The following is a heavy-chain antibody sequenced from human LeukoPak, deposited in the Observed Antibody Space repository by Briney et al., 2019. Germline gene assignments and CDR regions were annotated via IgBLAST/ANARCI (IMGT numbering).Heavy chain of an antibody. CDR1: GLIFTNAW. J-gene: IGHJ4*02. V-gene: IGHV3-15*01. CDR3: TTDDYYNSGRYYPGWGY. CDR2: IKSKVDGGTT. D-gene: IGHD3-22*01. Sequence: GGSLRLSCTASGLIFTNAWMSWVRQAPGKGLEWVGRIKSKVDGGTTDYAAPVKGRFTISRDDSKNTLYLQMNSLETEDTAMYYCTTDDYYNSGRYYPGWGYWGRGTLVTVSS.